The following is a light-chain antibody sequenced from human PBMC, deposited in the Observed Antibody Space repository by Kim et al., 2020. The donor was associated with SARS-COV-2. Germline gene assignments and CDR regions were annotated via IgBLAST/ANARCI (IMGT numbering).Light chain of an antibody. V-gene: IGLV2-23*02. CDR2: EVS. CDR1: GSDVGVYNP. J-gene: IGLJ1*01. Sequence: GQSYTISSPGAGSDVGVYNPVAWYQQQPGKVPKLMIYEVSERPSGVSNRFSGSKSGDTASLTISVLQTEDDADYYCCSYAGRSIYVFGTGTKVTVL. CDR3: CSYAGRSIYV.